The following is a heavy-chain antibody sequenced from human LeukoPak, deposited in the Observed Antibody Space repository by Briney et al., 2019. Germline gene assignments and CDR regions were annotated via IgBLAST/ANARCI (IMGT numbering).Heavy chain of an antibody. CDR1: VCTFTGCG. Sequence: PGGSLRLSCAEPVCTFTGCGIDWVRQAPGKGLEYVSGINSNGGSTYYANSVKGRFTISRDNSKKTLYLQMGSLRAEDMAVYYCERLGYSPGSSGMIYYCGQGTLVTVSS. J-gene: IGHJ4*02. CDR2: INSNGGST. CDR3: ERLGYSPGSSGMIYY. D-gene: IGHD5-18*01. V-gene: IGHV3-64*01.